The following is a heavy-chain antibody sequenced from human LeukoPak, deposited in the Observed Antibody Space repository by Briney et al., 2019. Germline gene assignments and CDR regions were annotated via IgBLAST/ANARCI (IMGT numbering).Heavy chain of an antibody. CDR3: ARVVTMVRGVITKFYYYYMDV. CDR2: IYYSGST. CDR1: GGSISSSSYY. J-gene: IGHJ6*03. D-gene: IGHD3-10*01. Sequence: NPSETLSLTCTVSGGSISSSSYYWGWIRQPPGKGLEWIGSIYYSGSTNYNPSLKSRVTISVDTSKNQFSLKLSSVTAADTAVYYCARVVTMVRGVITKFYYYYMDVWGKGTTVTISS. V-gene: IGHV4-39*07.